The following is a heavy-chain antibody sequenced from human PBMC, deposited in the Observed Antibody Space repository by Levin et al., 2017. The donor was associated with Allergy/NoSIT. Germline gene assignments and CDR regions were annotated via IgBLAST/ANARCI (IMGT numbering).Heavy chain of an antibody. CDR3: ARENRIILVIAAPRGSPLNY. CDR1: GFTFSDFY. CDR2: IDPSNGVT. Sequence: VASVKVSCKTSGFTFSDFYLHWVRQAPGQGPEWLGRIDPSNGVTNYADKFQDRITMTKDPSVNTIYMELNNLRSDDTAVYYCARENRIILVIAAPRGSPLNYWGQGTPVTVSS. J-gene: IGHJ4*02. D-gene: IGHD2-15*01. V-gene: IGHV1-2*06.